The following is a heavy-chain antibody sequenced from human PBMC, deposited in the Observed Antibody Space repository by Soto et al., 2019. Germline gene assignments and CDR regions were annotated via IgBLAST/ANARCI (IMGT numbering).Heavy chain of an antibody. J-gene: IGHJ4*02. D-gene: IGHD3-16*01. CDR1: GGSFSGYY. CDR2: INHSGST. CDR3: IGDYVWGSYRN. V-gene: IGHV4-34*01. Sequence: SETLSLTCAVYGGSFSGYYWSWIRQPPGKGLEWIGEINHSGSTNYNPSLKSRVTISVDTSKNQFSLKLSSVTAADTAVYYCIGDYVWGSYRNWGQGTLVTVSS.